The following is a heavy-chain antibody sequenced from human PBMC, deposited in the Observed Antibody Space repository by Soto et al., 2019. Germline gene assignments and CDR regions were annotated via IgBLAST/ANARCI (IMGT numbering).Heavy chain of an antibody. D-gene: IGHD3-3*01. CDR2: ISGSGGST. V-gene: IGHV3-23*01. CDR3: AKDLETIFGVVINRWLDP. CDR1: GFTFSSYA. Sequence: EVQLLESGGGLVQPGGSLRLSCAASGFTFSSYAMSWVRQAPGKGLEWVSAISGSGGSTYYADSVKGRFTISRDNSKNTLYLQMNSLRAEDTAVYYCAKDLETIFGVVINRWLDPWGQGTLVTVSS. J-gene: IGHJ5*02.